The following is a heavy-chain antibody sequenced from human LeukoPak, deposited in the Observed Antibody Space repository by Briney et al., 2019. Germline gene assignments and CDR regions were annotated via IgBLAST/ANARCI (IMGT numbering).Heavy chain of an antibody. CDR3: ATETNGRHYDY. CDR1: GFTFSSYW. D-gene: IGHD1-14*01. J-gene: IGHJ4*02. V-gene: IGHV3-21*06. Sequence: PGGSLRLSCAASGFTFSSYWMSWVRQAPGKGLEWVASIGPTGSDRYHADSIKGRFTISRDNANNFLCLQMNSLRAEDTAVYYCATETNGRHYDYWGQGTLLTVSS. CDR2: IGPTGSDR.